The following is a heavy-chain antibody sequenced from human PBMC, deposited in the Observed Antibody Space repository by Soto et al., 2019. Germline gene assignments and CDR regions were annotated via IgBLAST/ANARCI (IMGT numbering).Heavy chain of an antibody. Sequence: EAQLVESGGGLVQPGGSLRLSCAASEFTFSSYSMNWVRQAPGKGLEWISYISSSSSTIYYADSVRGRFTISRDNAKKQLYLQMNSLRDEDAAVYYCARDCPPGWHFDYWGQGTLVTVSS. D-gene: IGHD6-19*01. V-gene: IGHV3-48*02. J-gene: IGHJ4*02. CDR1: EFTFSSYS. CDR2: ISSSSSTI. CDR3: ARDCPPGWHFDY.